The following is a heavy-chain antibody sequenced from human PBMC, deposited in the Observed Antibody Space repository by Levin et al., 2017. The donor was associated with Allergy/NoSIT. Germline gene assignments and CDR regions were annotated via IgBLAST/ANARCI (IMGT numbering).Heavy chain of an antibody. CDR3: AKDNNPAASDFGDFLPLDY. V-gene: IGHV3-30*18. J-gene: IGHJ4*02. CDR2: ISYDGSNK. D-gene: IGHD3-10*01. Sequence: GESLKISCAASGFTFSTYGMHWVRQAPGKGLEWVAIISYDGSNKYYADSVKGRFTISRDNSKNTLYLQMNSLRAEDTAVYYCAKDNNPAASDFGDFLPLDYWGQGTLVTVSS. CDR1: GFTFSTYG.